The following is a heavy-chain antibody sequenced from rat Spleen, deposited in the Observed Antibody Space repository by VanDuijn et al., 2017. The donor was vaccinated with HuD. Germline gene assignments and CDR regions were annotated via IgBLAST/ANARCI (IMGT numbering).Heavy chain of an antibody. CDR1: GFSLTSYD. D-gene: IGHD1-12*02. J-gene: IGHJ2*01. CDR2: IWGDGST. V-gene: IGHV2-1*01. CDR3: ARSAKYYYDGSYYYVHFDY. Sequence: QVQLKESGPGLVQPSQTLSLTCTVSGFSLTSYDVHWVRQPPGKGLEWMGGIWGDGSTDYNSALKSRLSISRDTSKSQVFLKMNSLQSEDTAMYFCARSAKYYYDGSYYYVHFDYWGQGVMVTVSS.